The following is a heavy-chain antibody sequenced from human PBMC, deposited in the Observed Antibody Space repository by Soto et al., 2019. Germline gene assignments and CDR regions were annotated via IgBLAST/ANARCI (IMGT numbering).Heavy chain of an antibody. CDR3: ARGAWRGYYYDSSGHRAEYFQH. CDR2: INHSGST. J-gene: IGHJ1*01. D-gene: IGHD3-22*01. CDR1: GGSFSGYY. V-gene: IGHV4-34*01. Sequence: SETLSLTCAVYGGSFSGYYWSWIRQPPGKGLEWIGEINHSGSTNYNPSLKSRVTISVDTSKNQFSLKLSSVTAADTAVYYCARGAWRGYYYDSSGHRAEYFQHWGQGTLVTVSS.